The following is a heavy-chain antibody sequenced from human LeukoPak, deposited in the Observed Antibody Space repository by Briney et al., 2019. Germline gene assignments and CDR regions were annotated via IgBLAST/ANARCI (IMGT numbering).Heavy chain of an antibody. D-gene: IGHD2-15*01. Sequence: GGSLRLSCAASGFTFSSYGTHWVRQAPGKGLEWVAVISYDGSNKYYADSVKGRFTISRDNSKNTLYLQMNSLRAEDTAVYYCAKDRLLYCSGGSCYSFDYWGQGTLVTVSS. CDR1: GFTFSSYG. V-gene: IGHV3-30*18. CDR2: ISYDGSNK. J-gene: IGHJ4*02. CDR3: AKDRLLYCSGGSCYSFDY.